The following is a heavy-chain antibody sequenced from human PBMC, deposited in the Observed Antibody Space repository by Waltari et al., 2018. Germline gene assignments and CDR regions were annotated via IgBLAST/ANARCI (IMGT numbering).Heavy chain of an antibody. CDR3: ARDDQPGIAAAKGGYFDL. CDR2: ISSSSSYI. V-gene: IGHV3-21*01. J-gene: IGHJ2*01. Sequence: EVQLVESGGGLVKPGGSLRLSCAASGFTFSSYSMNWVRQAPGKGLEWVSSISSSSSYIYYADSVKGRFTISRDNAKNSLYLQMNSLGAEDTAVYYCARDDQPGIAAAKGGYFDLWGRGTLVTVSS. D-gene: IGHD6-13*01. CDR1: GFTFSSYS.